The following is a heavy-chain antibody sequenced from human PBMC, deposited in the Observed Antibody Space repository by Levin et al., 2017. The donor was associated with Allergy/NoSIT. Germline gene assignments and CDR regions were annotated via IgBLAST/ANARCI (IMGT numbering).Heavy chain of an antibody. V-gene: IGHV3-48*02. CDR1: GFTFSNFD. CDR3: AREAEDIVVVSSRNYYYYYMDV. J-gene: IGHJ6*03. Sequence: GESLKISCAASGFTFSNFDMNWVRQAPGKGLEWVAHISRGGSPIYYADSVKGRFTISRDNAKNSLFLQLNSLRDDDTAMYYCAREAEDIVVVSSRNYYYYYMDVWGQGTTVAVSS. CDR2: ISRGGSPI. D-gene: IGHD2-21*01.